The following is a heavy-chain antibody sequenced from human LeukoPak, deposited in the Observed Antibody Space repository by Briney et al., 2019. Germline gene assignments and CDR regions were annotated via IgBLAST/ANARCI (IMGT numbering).Heavy chain of an antibody. J-gene: IGHJ4*02. Sequence: GGSLRLSCAASGFTFTTYEMNWVRQAPGKGLEWLSYISANGDTIYYADSVKGRFTISRDNGRKSLYLQMNSLRVEDTGIYYCVSAYGGLLGYWGQGTLVTVSS. CDR1: GFTFTTYE. CDR2: ISANGDTI. V-gene: IGHV3-48*03. D-gene: IGHD3-16*01. CDR3: VSAYGGLLGY.